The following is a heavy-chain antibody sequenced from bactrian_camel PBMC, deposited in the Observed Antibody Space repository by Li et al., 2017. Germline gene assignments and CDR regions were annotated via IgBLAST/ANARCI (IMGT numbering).Heavy chain of an antibody. J-gene: IGHJ6*01. D-gene: IGHD7*01. V-gene: IGHV3S36*01. Sequence: VQLVESGGGLVQPGGSLRLSCAASGFTFDDYAMGWVRQAPGKGLEWVSGINSGGGTTYYADSVKGRFTVSRDNAKNTVSLQMNSLKPEDTAVYYCATGGTSFGFWAQGTQVTVS. CDR3: ATGGTSFGF. CDR1: GFTFDDYA. CDR2: INSGGGTT.